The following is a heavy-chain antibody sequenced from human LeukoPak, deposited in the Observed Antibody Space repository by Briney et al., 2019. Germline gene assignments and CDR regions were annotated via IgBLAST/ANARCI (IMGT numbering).Heavy chain of an antibody. CDR2: INHSGST. D-gene: IGHD6-6*01. Sequence: SETPSLTCAVYGGSFSGYYWSWIRQPPGKGLEWIGEINHSGSTNYNPSLKSRVTISVDTSKNQFSLKLSSVTAADTAVYYCARGRWGAARPRWGEYFQHWGQGTLVTVSS. J-gene: IGHJ1*01. CDR1: GGSFSGYY. CDR3: ARGRWGAARPRWGEYFQH. V-gene: IGHV4-34*01.